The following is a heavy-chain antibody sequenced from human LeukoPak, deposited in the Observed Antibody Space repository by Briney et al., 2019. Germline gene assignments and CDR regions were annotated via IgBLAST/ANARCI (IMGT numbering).Heavy chain of an antibody. D-gene: IGHD3-3*01. CDR2: IYPGDSDT. CDR3: AQTSDFWSGSLDY. V-gene: IGHV5-51*01. CDR1: GYSFTSYW. Sequence: GESLKISCKGSGYSFTSYWTGWVRQMPGKGLEWMGIIYPGDSDTRYSPSFQGQVTISADKSISTAYLQWSSLKASDTAMYYCAQTSDFWSGSLDYWGQGTLVTVSS. J-gene: IGHJ4*02.